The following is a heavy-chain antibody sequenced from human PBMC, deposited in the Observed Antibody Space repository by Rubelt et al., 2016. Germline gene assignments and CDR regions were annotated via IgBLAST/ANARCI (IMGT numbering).Heavy chain of an antibody. V-gene: IGHV3-23*04. CDR2: LSSAGVST. CDR3: TIYSTGRY. J-gene: IGHJ4*02. D-gene: IGHD2-8*02. Sequence: EVQLVESGGDLVQSGGSLRLSCAASGFTFTTSGMTWIRQAPGKGLEWVSTLSSAGVSTFYADSVKGRFTIFRDTSRNTLFLQMNGIKTEDTAVYFCTIYSTGRYWGQGGLVTVSS. CDR1: GFTFTTSG.